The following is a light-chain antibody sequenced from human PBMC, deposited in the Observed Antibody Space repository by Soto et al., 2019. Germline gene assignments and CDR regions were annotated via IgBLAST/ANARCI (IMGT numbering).Light chain of an antibody. CDR2: GTS. V-gene: IGKV3-20*01. J-gene: IGKJ1*01. Sequence: EIVLTQSPGTLSLSPGERATLSCRASQTIGSSHLAWYQQQPGQAPRLLIYGTSSRATGIPDRFSGSGSGTDFTLTISRLEPEDFAVYYCQQYGSSPLWTFGQGTKVEI. CDR3: QQYGSSPLWT. CDR1: QTIGSSH.